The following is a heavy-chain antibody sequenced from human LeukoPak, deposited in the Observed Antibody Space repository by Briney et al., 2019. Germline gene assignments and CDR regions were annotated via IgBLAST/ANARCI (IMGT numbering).Heavy chain of an antibody. J-gene: IGHJ5*02. CDR1: GGTFSSYA. Sequence: ASVKLSCKASGGTFSSYAISWGRHGPGQGLEWMGGIIPIFGTANYAKKFQGRVPITADESTSTAYMELSSLRSEDTAVYYCARDFRAMVKFAWFDPWGQGTLVTVSS. CDR3: ARDFRAMVKFAWFDP. CDR2: IIPIFGTA. D-gene: IGHD5-18*01. V-gene: IGHV1-69*01.